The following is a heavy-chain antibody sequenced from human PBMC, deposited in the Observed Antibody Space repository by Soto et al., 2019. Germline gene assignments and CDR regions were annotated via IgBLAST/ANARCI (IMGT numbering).Heavy chain of an antibody. CDR2: ISSSGSTI. V-gene: IGHV3-11*01. J-gene: IGHJ6*03. CDR1: GFTFSDYY. Sequence: QVQLVESGGGLVKPGGSPRLSCAASGFTFSDYYMSWIRQAPGKGLEWVSYISSSGSTIYYADSVKGRFTISRDNAKNSLYLQMNSLRAEDTAVYYCASYREEDWWGYYYYYMDVWGKGTTVTVSS. CDR3: ASYREEDWWGYYYYYMDV. D-gene: IGHD2-15*01.